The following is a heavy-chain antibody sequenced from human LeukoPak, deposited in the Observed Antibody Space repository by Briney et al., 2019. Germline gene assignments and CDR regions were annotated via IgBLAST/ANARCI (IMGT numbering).Heavy chain of an antibody. J-gene: IGHJ4*02. CDR2: IKTDGSST. CDR3: VRDRAVAASANFGGD. D-gene: IGHD6-13*01. V-gene: IGHV3-74*01. Sequence: GESLTLSCAASGFTFSTYWMHWVRHAPGKGLVWVSRIKTDGSSTSYADSVKGRFTVTRNNAKNTLQLQMNSLRAEDTAVYYCVRDRAVAASANFGGDWGQGTLVTVSS. CDR1: GFTFSTYW.